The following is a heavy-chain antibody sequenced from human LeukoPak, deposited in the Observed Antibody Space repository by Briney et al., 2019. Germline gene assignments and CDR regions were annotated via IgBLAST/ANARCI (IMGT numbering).Heavy chain of an antibody. J-gene: IGHJ3*02. V-gene: IGHV3-21*01. Sequence: GGSLRLSCAASGFTFSSYSMNWVRQAPGKGLEWVSSISSTSSYIYYADSVKGRFTISRDNAKNSLYLQMNSLRAEDTAVYYCARDPLKRAFDIWGQGTMGTVSS. CDR3: ARDPLKRAFDI. CDR2: ISSTSSYI. CDR1: GFTFSSYS.